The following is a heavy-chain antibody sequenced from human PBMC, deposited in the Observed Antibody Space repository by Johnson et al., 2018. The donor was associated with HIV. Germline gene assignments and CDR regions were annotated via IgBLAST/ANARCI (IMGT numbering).Heavy chain of an antibody. CDR2: INSDGSST. D-gene: IGHD1-1*01. J-gene: IGHJ3*01. CDR1: GFTFDDYG. CDR3: AKGIMNWDDDAFDV. Sequence: VQLVESGGGVVRPGGSLRLSCAASGFTFDDYGMSWVRQAPGKGLVWVSRINSDGSSTSYADSVKGRFTISRDNAKNTLYLQMNSLRAEDTAVYYCAKGIMNWDDDAFDVWGLGTMVTVSS. V-gene: IGHV3-20*04.